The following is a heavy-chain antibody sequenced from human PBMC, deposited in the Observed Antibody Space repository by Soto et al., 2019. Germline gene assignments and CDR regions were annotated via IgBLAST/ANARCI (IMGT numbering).Heavy chain of an antibody. CDR3: ARALGHISSWYGVDY. Sequence: QVQLVQSGAEVKKPGASVKVSCKASGYTFTSYGISWVRQAPGQGLEWMGWNSAYNGITNYAQKLQGRVTMTTDTSTSTAYMELRSPRSDDTAVYYCARALGHISSWYGVDYWGQGTLVTVSP. V-gene: IGHV1-18*01. CDR2: NSAYNGIT. J-gene: IGHJ4*02. CDR1: GYTFTSYG. D-gene: IGHD6-13*01.